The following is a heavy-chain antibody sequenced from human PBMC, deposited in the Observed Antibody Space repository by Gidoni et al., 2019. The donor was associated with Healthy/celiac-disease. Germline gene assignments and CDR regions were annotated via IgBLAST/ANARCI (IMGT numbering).Heavy chain of an antibody. D-gene: IGHD4-17*01. Sequence: VRLVESGGGVVQPGRSLRLSCAASGFTFSSYGMHWVRQAPGKGLEWVAVISYDGSNKYYADSVKGRFTISRDNSKITLYLQMNSLRAEDTAVYYCAREDYGDYVSWFDPWGQGTLVTVSS. J-gene: IGHJ5*02. CDR3: AREDYGDYVSWFDP. CDR2: ISYDGSNK. V-gene: IGHV3-30*03. CDR1: GFTFSSYG.